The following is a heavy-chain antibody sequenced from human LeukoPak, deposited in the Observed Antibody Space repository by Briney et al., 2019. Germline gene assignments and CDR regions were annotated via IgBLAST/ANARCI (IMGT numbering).Heavy chain of an antibody. D-gene: IGHD5-18*01. CDR2: INPNSGGT. V-gene: IGHV1-2*02. J-gene: IGHJ4*02. CDR1: GYTFTDYY. CDR3: TREHNYGLVY. Sequence: ASVKVSCKASGYTFTDYYMHWVRQAPGQGLEWMGWINPNSGGTNFAQKFQGRVTMTRDTSIRTAYMELNRLTSDDTAVYYCTREHNYGLVYWGQGTLVTVSS.